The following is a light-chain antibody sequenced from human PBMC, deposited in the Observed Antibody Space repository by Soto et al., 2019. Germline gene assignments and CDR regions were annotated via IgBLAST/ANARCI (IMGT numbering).Light chain of an antibody. J-gene: IGKJ1*01. CDR3: QQYSSSRT. CDR2: GAS. CDR1: QSVTSD. Sequence: EIVLTQSPATLSVSPGERATLSCRASQSVTSDLAWYQQKPGQAPRLLIYGASSRATGIPDRFGGSGSGTDFTLTISRLEPEDFAVYYCQQYSSSRTFGQGTKVDIK. V-gene: IGKV3-20*01.